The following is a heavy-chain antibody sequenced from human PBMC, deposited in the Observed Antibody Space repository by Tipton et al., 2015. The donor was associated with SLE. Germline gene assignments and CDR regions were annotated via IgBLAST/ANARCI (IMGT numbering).Heavy chain of an antibody. CDR2: IYSGGSST. CDR3: AKGYYGSGSYIDY. J-gene: IGHJ4*02. V-gene: IGHV3-23*03. CDR1: GFTFSTYA. Sequence: SLRLSCAASGFTFSTYAMSWVRQAPGKGLEWGSVIYSGGSSTCFADSVKGRFTISRDDSKNTLFLQMNCLRAEDTAVYYCAKGYYGSGSYIDYWGQGTLVTVSA. D-gene: IGHD3-10*01.